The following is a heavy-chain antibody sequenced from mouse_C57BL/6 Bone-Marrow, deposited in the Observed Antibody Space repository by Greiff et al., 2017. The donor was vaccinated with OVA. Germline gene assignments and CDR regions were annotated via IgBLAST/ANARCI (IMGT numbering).Heavy chain of an antibody. D-gene: IGHD2-5*01. V-gene: IGHV1-81*01. CDR1: GYTFTSYG. Sequence: QVQLQQSGAELARPGASVKLSCKASGYTFTSYGISWVKQRTGQGLEWIGEIYPRSGNNYYNEKFKGKATLTADKSSSTAYMELRSLTSDVSAVYFCARSYYSNFAWFAYWGQGTLVTVSA. CDR2: IYPRSGNN. CDR3: ARSYYSNFAWFAY. J-gene: IGHJ3*01.